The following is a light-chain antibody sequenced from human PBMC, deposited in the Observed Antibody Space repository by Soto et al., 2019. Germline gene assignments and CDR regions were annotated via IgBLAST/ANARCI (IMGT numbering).Light chain of an antibody. CDR1: SSDVGGYDY. J-gene: IGLJ1*01. CDR2: EVT. V-gene: IGLV2-8*01. Sequence: QSALTQPPSASGSPGQSVTISCTGTSSDVGGYDYVSWYQQHPGKAPKLMIYEVTIRPSGVSDRFSGSKSGNTASLTVSGLQAEDEADYYCTSFSSSTSLYVFGTGTKVTVL. CDR3: TSFSSSTSLYV.